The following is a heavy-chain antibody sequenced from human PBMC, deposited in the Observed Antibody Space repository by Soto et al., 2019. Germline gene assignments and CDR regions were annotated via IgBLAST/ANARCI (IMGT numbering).Heavy chain of an antibody. D-gene: IGHD2-8*01. CDR1: GDSMSSDNW. V-gene: IGHV4-4*02. Sequence: QVQLQESGPGLVKPSGTLSLTCTVSGDSMSSDNWWSWVRQTPGKGLEWIGEISHRGNTNYNPSLESRVTISLDKSKNQFSLKLTSVSAADTAVYYCAREVSEHCTASRCLDAYAIWGQGTVVTVSS. CDR2: ISHRGNT. J-gene: IGHJ3*02. CDR3: AREVSEHCTASRCLDAYAI.